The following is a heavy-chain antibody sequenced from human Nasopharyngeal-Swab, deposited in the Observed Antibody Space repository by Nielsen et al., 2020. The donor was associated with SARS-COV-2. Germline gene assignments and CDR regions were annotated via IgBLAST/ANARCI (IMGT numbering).Heavy chain of an antibody. V-gene: IGHV3-72*01. CDR2: TRNKANSYTT. Sequence: GESLKISCAASGFTFSDHYMDWVRQAPGKGLEWVGRTRNKANSYTTEYAASVKGRFTISRDDSKSSLYQQMNSLKTEDTAVYYCATTIGAAAQYYYYYYYMDVWGKGTTVTVSS. CDR3: ATTIGAAAQYYYYYYYMDV. J-gene: IGHJ6*03. D-gene: IGHD6-13*01. CDR1: GFTFSDHY.